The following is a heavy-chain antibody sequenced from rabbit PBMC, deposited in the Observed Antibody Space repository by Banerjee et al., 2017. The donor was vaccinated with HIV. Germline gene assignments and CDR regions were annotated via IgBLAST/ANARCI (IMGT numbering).Heavy chain of an antibody. Sequence: QSLEESGGDLVKPGASLTLTCKTSGSTLINYWICWVRQAPGKGLEWIACIYTGDGNTHYASWAKGRFTISKTSSTTVTLQMSSLTAADTATYFCARDLAGVIGWNFNLWGQGTLVTVS. CDR3: ARDLAGVIGWNFNL. D-gene: IGHD4-1*01. V-gene: IGHV1S40*01. CDR2: IYTGDGNT. CDR1: GSTLINYW. J-gene: IGHJ4*01.